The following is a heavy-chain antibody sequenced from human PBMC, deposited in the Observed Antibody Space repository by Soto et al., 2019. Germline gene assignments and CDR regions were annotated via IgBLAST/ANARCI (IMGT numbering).Heavy chain of an antibody. CDR1: GFTVSSNY. CDR2: IYSGGST. Sequence: GGSLRLSCAASGFTVSSNYMSWVRQAPGKGLEWVSVIYSGGSTYYADSVKGRFTISRDNSKNTLYLQMNSLRAEDTAVYYCARENYYDSSGYFTGLNWFDPWGQGTLVTVSS. CDR3: ARENYYDSSGYFTGLNWFDP. V-gene: IGHV3-66*01. D-gene: IGHD3-22*01. J-gene: IGHJ5*02.